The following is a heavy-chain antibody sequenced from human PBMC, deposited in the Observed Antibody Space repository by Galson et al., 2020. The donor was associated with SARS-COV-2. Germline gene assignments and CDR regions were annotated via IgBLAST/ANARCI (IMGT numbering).Heavy chain of an antibody. CDR3: ASTYCGGDCNFDY. V-gene: IGHV4-59*11. CDR2: IYYSGST. CDR1: GGSLSSHY. D-gene: IGHD2-21*02. Sequence: SQTLSLTCTVSGGSLSSHYWSWIRQPPGKGLEWIGYIYYSGSTNYNPSLKSRVTISVDTSKNQFSLKLSSVTAADTAVYYCASTYCGGDCNFDYWGQGTLVTVSS. J-gene: IGHJ4*02.